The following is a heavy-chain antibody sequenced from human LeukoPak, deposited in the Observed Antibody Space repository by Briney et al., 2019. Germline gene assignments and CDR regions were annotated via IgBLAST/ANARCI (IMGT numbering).Heavy chain of an antibody. Sequence: SETLSLTCTVSGGSISSYYWSWIRQPAGKGLEWIGRIYTSGSTNYNPSPKSRVTMSVDTSKNQFSLKLSSVTAADTAVYYCARDRYCSSTSCPLGAFDIWGQGTMVTVSS. D-gene: IGHD2-2*01. CDR1: GGSISSYY. CDR3: ARDRYCSSTSCPLGAFDI. CDR2: IYTSGST. V-gene: IGHV4-4*07. J-gene: IGHJ3*02.